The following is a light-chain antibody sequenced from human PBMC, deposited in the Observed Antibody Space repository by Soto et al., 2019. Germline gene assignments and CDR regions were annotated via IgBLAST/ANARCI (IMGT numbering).Light chain of an antibody. V-gene: IGLV2-14*01. CDR3: SSHTISSALQV. CDR1: ISDFVVYNY. CDR2: GVS. J-gene: IGLJ1*01. Sequence: QSVLTQPASVSGSPGQSITISCTGTISDFVVYNYVSWYQQHPGKAPKLMIYGVSNRPSGVSNRFSGSKSGNTASLTISGLQAGDEADYYCSSHTISSALQVFGTGTKVTAL.